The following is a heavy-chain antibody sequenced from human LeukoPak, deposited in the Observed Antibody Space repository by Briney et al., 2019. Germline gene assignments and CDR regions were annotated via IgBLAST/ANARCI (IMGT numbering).Heavy chain of an antibody. CDR3: ARDRGIAVANVDFDY. J-gene: IGHJ4*02. D-gene: IGHD6-19*01. CDR1: GYTFTGYY. Sequence: ASVKVSCKASGYTFTGYYMHWVRQAPGPGLEWMGWINPKNGDTNYAQKFQDRVIMTRDTSISTAYMELSRLRPDDTAVYYCARDRGIAVANVDFDYWGQGTLVTVSS. CDR2: INPKNGDT. V-gene: IGHV1-2*02.